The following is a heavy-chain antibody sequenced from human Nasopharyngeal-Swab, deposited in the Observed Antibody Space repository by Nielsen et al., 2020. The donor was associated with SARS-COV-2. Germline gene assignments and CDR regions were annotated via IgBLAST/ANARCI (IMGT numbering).Heavy chain of an antibody. CDR3: ARDRNVLRYFDWLGWFDP. Sequence: ASAKAQCKASGYIFTSYALHRARQAPGPRLDWMGWNNAGNGNTKYSQKFQGRVTITRDTSASTAYMELSSLRSEDTAVYCCARDRNVLRYFDWLGWFDPWGQGTLVTVSS. CDR2: NNAGNGNT. J-gene: IGHJ5*02. V-gene: IGHV1-3*01. D-gene: IGHD3-9*01. CDR1: GYIFTSYA.